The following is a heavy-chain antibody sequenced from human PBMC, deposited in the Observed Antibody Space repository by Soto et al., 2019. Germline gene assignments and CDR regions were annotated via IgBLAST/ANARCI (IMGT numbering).Heavy chain of an antibody. D-gene: IGHD1-7*01. Sequence: PGGSLRLSCAASGFTFSSYGMHWVRQAPGKGLEWVAVISYDGSNKYYADSVKGRFTISRDNSKNTLYLQMNSLRAEDTAVYYCAKAPPYITGTPMEAFDIWGQGTMVTVSS. CDR3: AKAPPYITGTPMEAFDI. V-gene: IGHV3-30*18. CDR1: GFTFSSYG. J-gene: IGHJ3*02. CDR2: ISYDGSNK.